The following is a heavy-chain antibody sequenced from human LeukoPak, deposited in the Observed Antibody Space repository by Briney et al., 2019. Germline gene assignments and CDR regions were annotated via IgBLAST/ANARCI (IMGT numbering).Heavy chain of an antibody. D-gene: IGHD1-1*01. CDR3: AKDLALGLEVLAFDV. CDR2: ISASGGSP. CDR1: GFIFRSYG. V-gene: IGHV3-23*01. J-gene: IGHJ3*01. Sequence: GGSLRLSCAASGFIFRSYGMSWVRQAPGKGLEWVSVISASGGSPYYADSVQGRFTISRDNSKNMVYLQMNSLRAEDTAVYYCAKDLALGLEVLAFDVWGQGTMVTVSS.